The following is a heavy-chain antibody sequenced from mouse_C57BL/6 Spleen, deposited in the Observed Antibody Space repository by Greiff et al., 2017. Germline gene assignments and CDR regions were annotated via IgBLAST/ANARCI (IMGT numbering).Heavy chain of an antibody. Sequence: EVKLVESGEGLVKPGGSLKLSCAASGFTFSSYAMSWVRQTPETRLEWVAYISSGGDYIYYADTVKGRFTISRDNARNTLYLQMSSLKSEDTAMYYCTRGECDYGGAWFAYWGQGTLVTVAA. J-gene: IGHJ3*01. D-gene: IGHD2-4*01. CDR2: ISSGGDYI. CDR1: GFTFSSYA. V-gene: IGHV5-9-1*02. CDR3: TRGECDYGGAWFAY.